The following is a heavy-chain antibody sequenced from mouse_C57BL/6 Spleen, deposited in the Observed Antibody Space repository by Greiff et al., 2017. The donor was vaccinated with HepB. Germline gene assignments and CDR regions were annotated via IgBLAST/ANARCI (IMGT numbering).Heavy chain of an antibody. D-gene: IGHD2-4*01. Sequence: EVQLVESGGGLVQPGGSLSLSCAASGFTFTDYYMSWVRQPPGKALEWLGFIRNKANGYTTEYSASVKGRFTISRDNSQSILYLQMNALRAEGSATYDCARDIGGNYDYEGAWFAYWGQGTLVTVSA. V-gene: IGHV7-3*01. CDR2: IRNKANGYTT. CDR3: ARDIGGNYDYEGAWFAY. CDR1: GFTFTDYY. J-gene: IGHJ3*01.